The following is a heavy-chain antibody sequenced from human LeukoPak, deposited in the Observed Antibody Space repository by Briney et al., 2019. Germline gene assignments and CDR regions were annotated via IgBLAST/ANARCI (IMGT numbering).Heavy chain of an antibody. D-gene: IGHD3-10*01. CDR3: ARELVSSGTGYFDL. V-gene: IGHV3-23*01. CDR1: GFTFGNFG. J-gene: IGHJ2*01. Sequence: GGSLRLSCEASGFTFGNFGMTWVRQAPGKGLQWVSGITGSSTWTYYAASVKGRFNVSRDNSQNTLHLQMNSLRADDTAVYYCARELVSSGTGYFDLWGRGTLVTVSS. CDR2: ITGSSTWT.